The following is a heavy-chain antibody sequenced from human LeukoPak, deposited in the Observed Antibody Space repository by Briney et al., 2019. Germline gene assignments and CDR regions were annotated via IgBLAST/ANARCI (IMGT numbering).Heavy chain of an antibody. Sequence: GGSLRLSCAASGFTFSSYSMNWVRQAPGKGLEWVSSISSSSSYIYYADSVKGRFTISRDNAKNSLYLQMNSLRAGDTAVFYGARVLPSGDYGNYSYYMDVWGKGTTVTVPS. V-gene: IGHV3-21*01. D-gene: IGHD4-17*01. CDR1: GFTFSSYS. J-gene: IGHJ6*03. CDR3: ARVLPSGDYGNYSYYMDV. CDR2: ISSSSSYI.